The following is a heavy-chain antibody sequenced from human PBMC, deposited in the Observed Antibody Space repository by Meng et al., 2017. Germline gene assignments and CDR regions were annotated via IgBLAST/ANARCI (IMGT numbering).Heavy chain of an antibody. CDR3: ARTNSGAYLVDYYFDP. D-gene: IGHD3-22*01. CDR1: RYTFTKIT. CDR2: INPSVGGT. V-gene: IGHV1-2*02. J-gene: IGHJ5*02. Sequence: LVPSGPEVQKPGAPMKVPCKSSRYTFTKITIHLLRPAPGHELEWMGWINPSVGGTKYAQKFQDKITMTRDTATTAVYLELSWLRSDDTAIYYCARTNSGAYLVDYYFDPWGQGTLVTVSS.